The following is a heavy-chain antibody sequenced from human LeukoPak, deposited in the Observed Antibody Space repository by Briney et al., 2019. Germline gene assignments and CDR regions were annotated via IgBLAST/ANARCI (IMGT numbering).Heavy chain of an antibody. J-gene: IGHJ6*03. V-gene: IGHV3-20*04. Sequence: GGSLRLSCAASGFTFDDYGMSWVRQAPGKGLEWVSGINWNGGSTGHADSVKGRFTISRDNAKNSLYLQMNSLRAEDTAVYYCARSFYGHDPYYCYMDVWGKGTTVTVSS. CDR3: ARSFYGHDPYYCYMDV. CDR2: INWNGGST. CDR1: GFTFDDYG. D-gene: IGHD2-2*01.